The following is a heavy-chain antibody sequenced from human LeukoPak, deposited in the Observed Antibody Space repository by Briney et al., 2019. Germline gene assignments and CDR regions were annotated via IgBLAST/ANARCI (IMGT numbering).Heavy chain of an antibody. CDR3: TIYSGNPG. J-gene: IGHJ4*02. CDR1: GFTFDDYA. V-gene: IGHV3-9*01. CDR2: ISWNSGSI. Sequence: PGRSLRLSCAASGFTFDDYAMHWVRQAPGKGLEWVSGISWNSGSIGYADSVKGRFTISRDNAKNSLYLQMNSLRAEDTAVYYCTIYSGNPGWGQGTLVTVSS. D-gene: IGHD2-15*01.